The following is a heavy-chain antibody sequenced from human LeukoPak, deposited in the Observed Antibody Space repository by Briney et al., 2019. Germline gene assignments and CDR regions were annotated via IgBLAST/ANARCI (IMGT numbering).Heavy chain of an antibody. Sequence: PGRSLRLSCAASGFTFSSYGMHWVRQAPGKGLEWVAVISYDGSNKYYADFVKGRFTISRDNSKNTLYLQMNSLRAEDTAVYYCARGGAMVTFYYYGIDVWGQGATFTVSS. CDR1: GFTFSSYG. V-gene: IGHV3-30*03. CDR3: ARGGAMVTFYYYGIDV. D-gene: IGHD5-18*01. CDR2: ISYDGSNK. J-gene: IGHJ6*02.